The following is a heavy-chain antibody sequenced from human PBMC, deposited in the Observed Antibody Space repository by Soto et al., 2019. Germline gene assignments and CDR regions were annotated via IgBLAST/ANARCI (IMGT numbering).Heavy chain of an antibody. V-gene: IGHV3-15*01. J-gene: IGHJ4*02. CDR2: ITSKSAGATT. Sequence: EAQLVESGGGLVTPGESLRLSCVASGCTFSNAWMSWVRQVPGKGLEWIGRITSKSAGATTAYAAPVTGRFTVSRDDLKNTLYLQVNSLKTEDTGIYYCYTEHTLFMAHWGQGTLVTVSS. CDR3: YTEHTLFMAH. CDR1: GCTFSNAW.